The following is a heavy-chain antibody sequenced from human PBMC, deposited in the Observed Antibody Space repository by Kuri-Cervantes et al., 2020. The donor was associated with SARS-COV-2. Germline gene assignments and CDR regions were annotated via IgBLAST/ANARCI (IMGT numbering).Heavy chain of an antibody. CDR1: GFTFSSYA. CDR2: ISGSGGST. CDR3: ATGWSLAI. Sequence: GESLKISCAASGFTFSSYAMSWVRQAPGKGLEWASAISGSGGSTYYADSVKGRFTISRDNSKNTLYLQMNSLRAEDTAVYYCATGWSLAIWGQGTLVTVSS. J-gene: IGHJ4*02. V-gene: IGHV3-23*01. D-gene: IGHD2-8*01.